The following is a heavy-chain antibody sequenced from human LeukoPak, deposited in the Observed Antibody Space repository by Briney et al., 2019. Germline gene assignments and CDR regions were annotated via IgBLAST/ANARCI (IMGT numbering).Heavy chain of an antibody. V-gene: IGHV3-23*01. CDR3: AKDRDSSGWYFDY. D-gene: IGHD6-19*01. J-gene: IGHJ4*02. CDR2: ISGSGGST. CDR1: GFTFSSYE. Sequence: GSLRLSCAASGFTFSSYEMNWVRQAPGKGLEWVSAISGSGGSTYYADSVKGRFTISRDNSKNTLYLQMNSLRAEDTAVYYCAKDRDSSGWYFDYWGQGTLVTVSS.